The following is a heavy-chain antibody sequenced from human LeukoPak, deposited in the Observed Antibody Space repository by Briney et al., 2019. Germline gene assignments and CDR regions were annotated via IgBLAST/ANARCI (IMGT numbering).Heavy chain of an antibody. CDR2: INHSGST. Sequence: SETLSLTCAVYGGSFSGYYWSWIRQPPGKGLEWIGEINHSGSTNYNPSLKSRVTISVDTSKNQFSLELSSVTAADTAVYYCARIPSGIAAAGTSAKRDYWGQGTLVTVSS. CDR3: ARIPSGIAAAGTSAKRDY. D-gene: IGHD6-13*01. J-gene: IGHJ4*02. CDR1: GGSFSGYY. V-gene: IGHV4-34*01.